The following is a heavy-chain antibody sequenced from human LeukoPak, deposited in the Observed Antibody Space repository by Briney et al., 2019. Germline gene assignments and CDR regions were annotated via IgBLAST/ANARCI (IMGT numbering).Heavy chain of an antibody. J-gene: IGHJ3*02. V-gene: IGHV1-69*04. Sequence: GASVKVSCKASGGTFSSYAISWVRQAPGQGLEWMGRIIPILGIANYAQKFQGRVTITADKSTSTAYMELSSLRSEDTAVYYCARHMIVVFPVNGGAFDIWGQGTMVTVSS. CDR1: GGTFSSYA. CDR2: IIPILGIA. CDR3: ARHMIVVFPVNGGAFDI. D-gene: IGHD3-22*01.